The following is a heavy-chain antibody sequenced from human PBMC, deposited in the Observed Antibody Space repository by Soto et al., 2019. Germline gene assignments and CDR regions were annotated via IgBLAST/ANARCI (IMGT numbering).Heavy chain of an antibody. CDR3: ARGRVNWGLYYFDR. CDR2: ISNSGFTI. J-gene: IGHJ4*02. V-gene: IGHV3-11*01. D-gene: IGHD7-27*01. CDR1: GFSFSDYY. Sequence: PGGSLRLSCAASGFSFSDYYMSWIRQAPGKGLEWVSYISNSGFTIRNADFVKGRFTMSRDTANNSLYLQMNSLRAEDTAMYYCARGRVNWGLYYFDRWGQGTLVTVSS.